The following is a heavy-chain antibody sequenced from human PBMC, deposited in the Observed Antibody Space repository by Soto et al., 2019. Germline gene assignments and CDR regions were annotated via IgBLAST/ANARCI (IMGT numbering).Heavy chain of an antibody. CDR1: GGPISSYY. D-gene: IGHD6-6*01. CDR3: ARVGSEAARPLFDY. CDR2: IYYSGST. Sequence: SETLSLTCTVSGGPISSYYWSWIRQPPGKGLEWIGYIYYSGSTNYNPSLKSRVTISVDTSKNQFSLKLSSVTAADTAVYYCARVGSEAARPLFDYWGQGTLVTVSS. J-gene: IGHJ4*02. V-gene: IGHV4-59*01.